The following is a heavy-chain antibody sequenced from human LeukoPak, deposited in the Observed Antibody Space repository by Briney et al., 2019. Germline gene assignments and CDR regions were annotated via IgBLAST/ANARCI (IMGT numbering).Heavy chain of an antibody. CDR1: GGSISSSSDY. CDR3: ARPGYSSSGYAFDASDF. CDR2: IYYSGST. D-gene: IGHD6-13*01. V-gene: IGHV4-39*01. J-gene: IGHJ3*01. Sequence: SETLSLTCTVSGGSISSSSDYWGWLRQPPGKGLEWIGSIYYSGSTYYNPSLKSRVTISVDTSKNQFSLKVGSVTAADTAVYYCARPGYSSSGYAFDASDFWGQGTMVTVSS.